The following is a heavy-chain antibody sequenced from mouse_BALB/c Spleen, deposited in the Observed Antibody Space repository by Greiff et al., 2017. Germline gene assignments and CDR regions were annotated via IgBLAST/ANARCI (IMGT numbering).Heavy chain of an antibody. V-gene: IGHV1-54*01. Sequence: QVQLQQSGAELVRPGTSVKVSCKASGYAFTNYLIEWVKQRPGQGLEWIGVINPGSGGTNYNEKFKGKATLTADKSSSTAYMQLSSLTSDDSAVYFCARFDYGSSYWYFDVWGAGTTVTVSS. J-gene: IGHJ1*01. D-gene: IGHD1-1*01. CDR2: INPGSGGT. CDR3: ARFDYGSSYWYFDV. CDR1: GYAFTNYL.